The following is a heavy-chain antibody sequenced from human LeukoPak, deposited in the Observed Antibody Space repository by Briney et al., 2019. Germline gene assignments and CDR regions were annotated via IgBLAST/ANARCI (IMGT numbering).Heavy chain of an antibody. CDR3: AKAVDAAYYFDY. Sequence: PGRSLRLSCAASGFTFSSYGMHWVRQAPGKGLEWVAVIWYDGSNKYYADSVKGRFTISRDNSKNTLYLQMNSLRAEDTAVYYCAKAVDAAYYFDYWGQGTLVTVSS. V-gene: IGHV3-33*06. CDR2: IWYDGSNK. D-gene: IGHD2-15*01. J-gene: IGHJ4*02. CDR1: GFTFSSYG.